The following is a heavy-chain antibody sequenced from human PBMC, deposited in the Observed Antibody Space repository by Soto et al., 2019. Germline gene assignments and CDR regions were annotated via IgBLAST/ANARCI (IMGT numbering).Heavy chain of an antibody. D-gene: IGHD3-10*01. CDR2: ISYDGSNK. V-gene: IGHV3-30*03. CDR1: GFTFSSYG. Sequence: QVQLVESGGGVVQPGRSLRLSCAASGFTFSSYGMHWVRQAPGKGLEWVAVISYDGSNKYYADSVKGRFTISRDNSKSTLYLQMNSLRAEDMAVYYCAPWFGAFDYWGQGTLVTVSS. CDR3: APWFGAFDY. J-gene: IGHJ4*02.